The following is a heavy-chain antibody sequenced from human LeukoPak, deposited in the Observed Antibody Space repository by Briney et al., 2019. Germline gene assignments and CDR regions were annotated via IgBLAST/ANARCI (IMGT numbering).Heavy chain of an antibody. Sequence: GGSLRLSCAASGFTFNNYAVGWVSQAPGKGLEWVSAISGGGVSTYYADSVKGRFTISRDNSKTTLYLQMNSLRAEDTAVYYCAKNVNGGNWYYFDHWGQGTLVTVSS. V-gene: IGHV3-23*01. CDR2: ISGGGVST. J-gene: IGHJ4*02. CDR3: AKNVNGGNWYYFDH. D-gene: IGHD1-20*01. CDR1: GFTFNNYA.